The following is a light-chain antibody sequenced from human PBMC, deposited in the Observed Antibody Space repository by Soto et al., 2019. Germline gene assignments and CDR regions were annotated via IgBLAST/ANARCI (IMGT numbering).Light chain of an antibody. CDR3: HQYGISPPWT. V-gene: IGKV3-20*01. CDR1: QTVSSTY. Sequence: EIVLTQSPGTLSLSPGERATLSCRASQTVSSTYLAWYQQKPGQAPRLLIYDASSRATGIPDRFSGSGSGTHFTLTISRLEPEDFAVYYCHQYGISPPWTFGQGTKVEIK. CDR2: DAS. J-gene: IGKJ1*01.